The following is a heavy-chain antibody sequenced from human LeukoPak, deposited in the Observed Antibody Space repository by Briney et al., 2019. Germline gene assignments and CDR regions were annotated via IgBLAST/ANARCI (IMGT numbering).Heavy chain of an antibody. CDR1: GFTFDDYA. V-gene: IGHV3-9*01. D-gene: IGHD3-10*01. J-gene: IGHJ6*02. CDR2: ISWNSGSI. CDR3: AKDNGSGSILYYYYGMDV. Sequence: GGSLRLSCAASGFTFDDYAMHWVRQAPGKGLEWVSGISWNSGSIGYADSVKGRFTISRDNAKNSLYLQMNSLRAEDTALYYCAKDNGSGSILYYYYGMDVWGQGTTVTVSS.